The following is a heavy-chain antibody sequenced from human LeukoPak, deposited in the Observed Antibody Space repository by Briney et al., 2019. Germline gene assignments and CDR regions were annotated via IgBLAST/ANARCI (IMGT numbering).Heavy chain of an antibody. CDR3: ATARGAYYFDGSGFSTNDAFDI. J-gene: IGHJ3*02. CDR2: IWYDGSNQ. CDR1: GFTFSSYG. V-gene: IGHV3-33*01. D-gene: IGHD3-22*01. Sequence: GGSLRLSCAASGFTFSSYGMHWVRQAPGKGLEWVAIIWYDGSNQYYADCVKGRFTISRDNSQNTLYLQMNSLRAEDTAVYYCATARGAYYFDGSGFSTNDAFDIWGQGTRVTVSS.